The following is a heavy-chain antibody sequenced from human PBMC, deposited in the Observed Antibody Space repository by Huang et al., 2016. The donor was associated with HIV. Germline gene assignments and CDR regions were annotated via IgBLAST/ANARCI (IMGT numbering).Heavy chain of an antibody. D-gene: IGHD3-10*01. Sequence: QLQLQESGPGLVKPSETLSLTCTVSGGSIRSDNYYWGWIRQPPGKGMEWLGSIYYSGGTYYNPALKGRFTRTVDTSNNHFSLRMRSVTAADTAVYYCARLPGSITMIRGVITDPYWGQGTLVTVSS. CDR3: ARLPGSITMIRGVITDPY. V-gene: IGHV4-39*02. CDR1: GGSIRSDNYY. J-gene: IGHJ4*02. CDR2: IYYSGGT.